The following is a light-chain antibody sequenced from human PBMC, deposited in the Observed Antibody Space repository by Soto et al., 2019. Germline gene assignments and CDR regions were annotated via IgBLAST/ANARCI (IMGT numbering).Light chain of an antibody. CDR3: QQYQSYSS. CDR1: QNINTW. Sequence: DVQMTQSPSTLSASVGDGVTITCRASQNINTWVAWYQQKPGKAPNLLIYRASSLESGVPSRFSGSGSGTEFTLTISSLQPDDFATYFCQQYQSYSSFGGGTKVDIK. CDR2: RAS. J-gene: IGKJ4*01. V-gene: IGKV1-5*01.